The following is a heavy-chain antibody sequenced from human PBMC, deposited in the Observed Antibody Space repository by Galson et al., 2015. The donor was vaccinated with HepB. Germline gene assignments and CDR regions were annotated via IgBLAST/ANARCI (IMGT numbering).Heavy chain of an antibody. CDR3: TRARRSSWSDRGCSGGSCYSDY. CDR2: ISGSGGTT. CDR1: GFTFSSYA. Sequence: SLRLSCAASGFTFSSYAMSWVRQAPGKGLEWVSAISGSGGTTEYAASVKGRFTISRDDSKSIAYLQMNSLKTEDTAVYYCTRARRSSWSDRGCSGGSCYSDYWGQGTLVTVSS. V-gene: IGHV3-49*04. D-gene: IGHD2-15*01. J-gene: IGHJ4*02.